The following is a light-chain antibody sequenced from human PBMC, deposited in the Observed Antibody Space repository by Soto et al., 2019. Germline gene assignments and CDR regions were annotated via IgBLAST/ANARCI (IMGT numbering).Light chain of an antibody. J-gene: IGKJ1*01. V-gene: IGKV1-9*01. CDR2: AAS. CDR3: QQLNSYPLT. Sequence: IQLTQSPSSLSASVGDRVTITCRASQGISSYLAWYQQKPGKAPKILIYAASTLQSGVPSRFSGSGSGTEFTLTISRLKPEDFATYDCQQLNSYPLTFGQGTKVEIK. CDR1: QGISSY.